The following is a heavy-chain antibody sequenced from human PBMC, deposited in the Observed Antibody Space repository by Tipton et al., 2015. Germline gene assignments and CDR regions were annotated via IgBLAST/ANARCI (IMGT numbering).Heavy chain of an antibody. Sequence: TLSLTCTVSGVSISGTSYYWGWIRQPPGKGLEWIGSISHSGNTYYTPSLKSPVTMSRDTSKNQFSLKLTSVTAADTAVYYCACQDYDSLTRDYQTVDYWGQGTLVTVSS. J-gene: IGHJ4*02. CDR2: ISHSGNT. CDR3: ACQDYDSLTRDYQTVDY. D-gene: IGHD3-9*01. V-gene: IGHV4-39*07. CDR1: GVSISGTSYY.